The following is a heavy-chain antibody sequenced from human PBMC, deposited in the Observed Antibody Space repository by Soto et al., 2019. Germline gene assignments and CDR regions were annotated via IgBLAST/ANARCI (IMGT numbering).Heavy chain of an antibody. J-gene: IGHJ4*02. V-gene: IGHV3-23*01. CDR3: AKVACSGGSCYNYFDY. CDR2: ISGSGGST. Sequence: GGSLRLSCAASGFTFSSYAMSWVRQAPGKGLEWVSAISGSGGSTYYADSVKGRFTISRDNSKNTLYLQMNSLRAEDTAVYYCAKVACSGGSCYNYFDYWGQGTLVTVSS. CDR1: GFTFSSYA. D-gene: IGHD2-15*01.